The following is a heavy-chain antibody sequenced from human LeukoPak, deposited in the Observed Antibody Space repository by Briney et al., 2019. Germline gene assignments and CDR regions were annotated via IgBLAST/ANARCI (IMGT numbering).Heavy chain of an antibody. Sequence: PSETLSLTCTVSGGSISSYYWSWIRQPPGKGLEWIGYIYHTGSTSYNPSLKGRVTISVDTSKNQFSLKLSSVTAADTAVYYCARLTSNKRWLPVRWGQGTLVTVSS. D-gene: IGHD5-24*01. CDR2: IYHTGST. J-gene: IGHJ4*02. V-gene: IGHV4-59*12. CDR1: GGSISSYY. CDR3: ARLTSNKRWLPVR.